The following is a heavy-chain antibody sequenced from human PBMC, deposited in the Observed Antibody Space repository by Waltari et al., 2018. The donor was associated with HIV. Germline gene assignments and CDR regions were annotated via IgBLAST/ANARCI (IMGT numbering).Heavy chain of an antibody. CDR3: ARQPSAWDI. Sequence: QLQESRPGLVKPSETLSPTCTVSGGSISSSSFFWGWIRQAPGKGLEWIGSVYHTGNTFYNPSLKSRVSMFIDRATNQFSLRLTSVTAADTGIYYCARQPSAWDIWGQGMLVSVSS. V-gene: IGHV4-39*01. CDR1: GGSISSSSFF. D-gene: IGHD1-26*01. CDR2: VYHTGNT. J-gene: IGHJ4*02.